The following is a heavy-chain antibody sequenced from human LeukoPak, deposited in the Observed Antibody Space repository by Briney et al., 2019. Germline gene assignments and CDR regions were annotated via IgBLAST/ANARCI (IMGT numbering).Heavy chain of an antibody. CDR1: GGTCSSYA. J-gene: IGHJ4*02. CDR3: ATSPMTGPYYFDY. D-gene: IGHD3-9*01. V-gene: IGHV1-69*13. Sequence: SVKVSCKASGGTCSSYAISWVRRAPGQGLEWMGGIIPIFGTANYAQKFQGRVTITADESTSTAYMELSSLRSEDTAVYYCATSPMTGPYYFDYWGQGTLVTVSS. CDR2: IIPIFGTA.